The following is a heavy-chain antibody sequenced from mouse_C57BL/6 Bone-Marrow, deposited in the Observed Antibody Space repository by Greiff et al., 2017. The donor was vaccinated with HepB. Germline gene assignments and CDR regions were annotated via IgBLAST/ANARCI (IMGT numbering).Heavy chain of an antibody. V-gene: IGHV1-81*01. CDR1: GYTFTSYG. CDR2: IYPRSGNT. D-gene: IGHD2-4*01. CDR3: TLKKIYYDYGFAY. Sequence: QVQLQQSGAELARPGASVKLSCKASGYTFTSYGISWVKQRTGQGLEWIGEIYPRSGNTYYNEQFKGKATLTADKSSSTAYMELRSLTSEDSAVYFCTLKKIYYDYGFAYWGQGTLVTVSA. J-gene: IGHJ3*01.